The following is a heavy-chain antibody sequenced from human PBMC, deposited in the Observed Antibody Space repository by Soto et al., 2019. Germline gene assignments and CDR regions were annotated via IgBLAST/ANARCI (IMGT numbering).Heavy chain of an antibody. CDR1: GYTFSAYA. V-gene: IGHV3-48*02. CDR3: ARDWDIVILSVPIPNYNYGMDF. Sequence: GGTLRLSCEGSGYTFSAYAMNWVRQAPGKGLEWVSYISSRSDTLYYADSVKGRFTISRDNAKNSVYLQVNNLRDEDTAVYYCARDWDIVILSVPIPNYNYGMDFWGQGTTVTVSS. CDR2: ISSRSDTL. D-gene: IGHD2-15*01. J-gene: IGHJ6*02.